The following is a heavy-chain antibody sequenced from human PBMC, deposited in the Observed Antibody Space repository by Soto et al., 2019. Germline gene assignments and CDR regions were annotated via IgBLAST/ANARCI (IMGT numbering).Heavy chain of an antibody. J-gene: IGHJ4*02. V-gene: IGHV1-2*02. CDR3: ARSQVLDY. CDR1: GYTFTGYY. CDR2: INPNSGGT. Sequence: ASVKVSCKAFGYTFTGYYVHWVRQAPGQGLEWMGWINPNSGGTNYAQKFQGRVTMTRDTSIGTAYMELSRLRSDDTAVYYCARSQVLDYWGQGTLVTVSS.